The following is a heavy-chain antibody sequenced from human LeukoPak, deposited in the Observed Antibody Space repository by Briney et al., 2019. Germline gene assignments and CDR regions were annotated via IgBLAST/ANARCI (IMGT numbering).Heavy chain of an antibody. D-gene: IGHD4-23*01. CDR2: INTNTGNP. CDR1: GYTFTSYA. CDR3: ASPSLVGGNAPGDY. J-gene: IGHJ4*02. V-gene: IGHV7-4-1*02. Sequence: ASVKVSCKASGYTFTSYAMNWVRQAPGQGLEWMGWINTNTGNPTYAQGFTGRFVFSLDTSVSTAYLQISSLKAEDTAVYYCASPSLVGGNAPGDYWGQGTLVTVSS.